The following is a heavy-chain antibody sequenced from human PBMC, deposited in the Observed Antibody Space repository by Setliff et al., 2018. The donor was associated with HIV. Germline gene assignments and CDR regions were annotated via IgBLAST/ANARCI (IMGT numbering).Heavy chain of an antibody. CDR2: IIPMYGVT. CDR1: GGTFSSYV. J-gene: IGHJ5*02. D-gene: IGHD2-15*01. Sequence: GASVKVSCKASGGTFSSYVISWVRQAPGQGPEWMGGIIPMYGVTNYAQKFQGRVTITTDESTSTAYMELSSLRSEDTAVYYCALPYCSGGNCWSSASRPPAGWFDPWGQGTLVTVSS. V-gene: IGHV1-69*05. CDR3: ALPYCSGGNCWSSASRPPAGWFDP.